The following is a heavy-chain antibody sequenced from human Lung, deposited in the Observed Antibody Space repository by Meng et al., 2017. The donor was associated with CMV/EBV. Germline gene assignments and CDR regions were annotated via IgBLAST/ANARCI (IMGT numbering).Heavy chain of an antibody. CDR2: IYSGGSA. V-gene: IGHV3-53*01. J-gene: IGHJ4*02. D-gene: IGHD6-19*01. CDR1: GFTVNSKY. Sequence: GESLKISCAASGFTVNSKYMTWVRLAPGKGLQWVSLIYSGGSAYYADSVKGRFTISRDNSKNTLYLQMNSLRAEDTAIYYCARDQRGGSGCEYWGQGNLLTVDS. CDR3: ARDQRGGSGCEY.